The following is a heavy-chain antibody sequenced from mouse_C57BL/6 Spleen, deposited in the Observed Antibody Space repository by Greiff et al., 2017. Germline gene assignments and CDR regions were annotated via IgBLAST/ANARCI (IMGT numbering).Heavy chain of an antibody. CDR2: IDPANGNT. CDR1: GFNIKNTY. CDR3: ARSRYYGSSPDDFDY. V-gene: IGHV14-3*01. Sequence: EVQLQQSVAELVRPGASVKLSCTASGFNIKNTYMHWVKQRPEQGLEWIGRIDPANGNTKYAAKFQGKATITADTTSNTAYLQLSSLTSEDTASYYCARSRYYGSSPDDFDYWGQGTTLTVAS. D-gene: IGHD1-1*01. J-gene: IGHJ2*01.